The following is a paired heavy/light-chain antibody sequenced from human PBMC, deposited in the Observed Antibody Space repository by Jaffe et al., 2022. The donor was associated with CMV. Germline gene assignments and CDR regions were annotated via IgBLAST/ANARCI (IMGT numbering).Light chain of an antibody. CDR3: CSYAGSYTFGYV. V-gene: IGLV2-11*01. CDR2: DVS. CDR1: SSDVGGYNY. Sequence: QSALTQPRSVSGSPGQSVTISCTGTSSDVGGYNYVSWYQQHPGKAPKLMIYDVSKRPSGVPDRFSGSKSGNTASLTISGLQAEDEADYYCCSYAGSYTFGYVFGTGTKVTVL. J-gene: IGLJ1*01.
Heavy chain of an antibody. Sequence: EVQLVESGGGLVQPGRSLRLSCAASGFTFDDYAMHWVRQAPGKGLEWVSGISWNSGSIGYADSVKGRFTISRDNAKNSLYLQMNSLRAEDTALYYCAKDSLGYSYGYANYYGMDVWGQGTTVTVSS. CDR1: GFTFDDYA. CDR2: ISWNSGSI. CDR3: AKDSLGYSYGYANYYGMDV. D-gene: IGHD5-18*01. V-gene: IGHV3-9*01. J-gene: IGHJ6*02.